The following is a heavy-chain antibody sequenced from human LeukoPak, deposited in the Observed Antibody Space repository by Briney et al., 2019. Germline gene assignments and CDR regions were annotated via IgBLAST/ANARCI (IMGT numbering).Heavy chain of an antibody. J-gene: IGHJ3*02. V-gene: IGHV3-23*01. Sequence: GASLRLSCAASGFTLSSYAMSWVRQAPGKGLEWVSGISNSGGGTYYADSVKGRFTISRDNSESTLYLQMNSLRADDAAVYYCAKGAGAEAFHIWGQGTMVTVSS. CDR2: ISNSGGGT. D-gene: IGHD1-26*01. CDR3: AKGAGAEAFHI. CDR1: GFTLSSYA.